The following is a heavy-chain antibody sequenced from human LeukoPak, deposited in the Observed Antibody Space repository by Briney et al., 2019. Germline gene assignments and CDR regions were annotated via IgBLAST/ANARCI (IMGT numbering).Heavy chain of an antibody. CDR2: IIPIFESA. J-gene: IGHJ6*03. V-gene: IGHV1-69*13. D-gene: IGHD2-21*02. CDR1: GGTFSSYG. CDR3: VRATVRGDYDTFYYYYMDV. Sequence: SVKVSCKASGGTFSSYGVSWVRQAPGQGLEWMGGIIPIFESANYAQMFQGRVTITADESTSTAYMELSSLRSEDTAVYYCVRATVRGDYDTFYYYYMDVWGKGTTVTISS.